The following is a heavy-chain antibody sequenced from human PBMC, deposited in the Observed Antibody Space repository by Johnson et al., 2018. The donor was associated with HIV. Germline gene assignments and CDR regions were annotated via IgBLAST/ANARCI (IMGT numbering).Heavy chain of an antibody. J-gene: IGHJ3*02. V-gene: IGHV3-13*01. Sequence: VQLVESGGGVVQPGRSLRLSCAASGFTFSSYDMHWVRQATGKGLEWVSAIGTAGDTYYPGSVKGRFTISRENAKNSLYLQMNSLRAEDTAVYYCARDGNAGYCTNGVCYNDAFDIWGQGTMVTVSS. CDR1: GFTFSSYD. CDR2: IGTAGDT. CDR3: ARDGNAGYCTNGVCYNDAFDI. D-gene: IGHD2-8*01.